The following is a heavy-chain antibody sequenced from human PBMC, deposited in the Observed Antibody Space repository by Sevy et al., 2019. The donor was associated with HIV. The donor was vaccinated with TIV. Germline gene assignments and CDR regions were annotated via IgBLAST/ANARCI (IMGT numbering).Heavy chain of an antibody. CDR1: GATFSSYA. CDR3: ARDEVGGEFDP. J-gene: IGHJ5*02. D-gene: IGHD2-21*01. CDR2: IIPIFGTA. Sequence: ASVKVSCKASGATFSSYAISWVRQAPGQGLEWMGGIIPIFGTANYAQKFQGRVTITADKSTSTAYMELSSLRSEDTAVYYCARDEVGGEFDPWGQGTLVTVSS. V-gene: IGHV1-69*06.